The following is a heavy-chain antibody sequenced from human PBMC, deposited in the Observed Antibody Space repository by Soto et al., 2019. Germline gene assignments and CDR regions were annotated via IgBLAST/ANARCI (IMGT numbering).Heavy chain of an antibody. CDR1: GGSISSYY. CDR3: AGGPPTTREVVVDY. D-gene: IGHD2-15*01. J-gene: IGHJ4*02. CDR2: IYYSGST. Sequence: PSETLSLTCTVSGGSISSYYWSWIRQPPGKGLEWIGYIYYSGSTNYNPSLKSRVTISVDTSKNQFSLKLSSVTAADTAVYYCAGGPPTTREVVVDYWGQGTLVTVSS. V-gene: IGHV4-59*01.